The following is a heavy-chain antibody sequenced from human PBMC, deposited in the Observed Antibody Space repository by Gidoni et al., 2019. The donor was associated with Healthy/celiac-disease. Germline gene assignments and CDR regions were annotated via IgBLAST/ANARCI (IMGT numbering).Heavy chain of an antibody. CDR2: LYYSGST. CDR3: ARHRVATLFDY. V-gene: IGHV4-39*01. Sequence: QLQLQESGPGLVKPSETLSLTSTVSGGPISSSSYYWGWIRQPPGKGLEWLGCLYYSGSTYYNPSLKSRVTISVDTSKNQFSLKLSSVTAADTAVYYCARHRVATLFDYWGQGTLVTVSS. CDR1: GGPISSSSYY. J-gene: IGHJ4*02. D-gene: IGHD5-12*01.